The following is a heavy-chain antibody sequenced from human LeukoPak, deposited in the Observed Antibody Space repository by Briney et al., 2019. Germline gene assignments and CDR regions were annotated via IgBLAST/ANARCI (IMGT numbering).Heavy chain of an antibody. CDR3: ARGPGYYYYYGMDV. Sequence: GGSLRLSCAASGFTVSSNYMSWVRQAPGKGLEWVSVIYSGGSTYYADSVEGRFTISRDNSKNTLYLQMNSLRAEDTAVYYCARGPGYYYYYGMDVWGQGTTVIVSS. J-gene: IGHJ6*02. CDR2: IYSGGST. V-gene: IGHV3-53*01. CDR1: GFTVSSNY.